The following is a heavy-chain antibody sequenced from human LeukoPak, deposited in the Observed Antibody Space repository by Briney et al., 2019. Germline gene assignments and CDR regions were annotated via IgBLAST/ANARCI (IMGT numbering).Heavy chain of an antibody. CDR1: GYTFTSYD. CDR2: MNPNSGNT. V-gene: IGHV1-8*01. Sequence: ASVKVSCKASGYTFTSYDINWVRQATGQGLEWMGWMNPNSGNTGYAQKFQGRVTMTRNTSISTAYMELSSLRSEDTAVYYCARVLGSGTGWHHKPFDTWGQGTLVTVSS. J-gene: IGHJ4*02. CDR3: ARVLGSGTGWHHKPFDT. D-gene: IGHD6-19*01.